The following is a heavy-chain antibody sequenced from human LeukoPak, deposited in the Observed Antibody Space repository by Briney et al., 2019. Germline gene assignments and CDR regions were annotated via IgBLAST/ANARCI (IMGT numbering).Heavy chain of an antibody. CDR1: GYTFNNYH. V-gene: IGHV1-46*02. CDR2: ITPRDGST. Sequence: ASVNVSCKASGYTFNNYHVHWVRQAPGQGLEWMGKITPRDGSTIYAQNFQDRVIMTRDMSSSTVYMQLSSLRSEDTAVYYCARHSYGPDHWGQGTQVTVSS. D-gene: IGHD5-18*01. CDR3: ARHSYGPDH. J-gene: IGHJ4*02.